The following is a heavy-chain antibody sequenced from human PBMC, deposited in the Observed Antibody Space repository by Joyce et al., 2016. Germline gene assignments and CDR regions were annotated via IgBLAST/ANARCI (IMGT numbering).Heavy chain of an antibody. CDR3: ARGRYYFDIHV. CDR1: GGTFSNYA. Sequence: QVQLVQSGAEVKKSGSSVKVSCKASGGTFSNYAISWVRQAPGQGLEWMGGIIPMVHTANYAQKFQGRVTITADESTSTAYMELSTLRFEDTAVYFCARGRYYFDIHVWGQGTTVTVSS. J-gene: IGHJ6*02. CDR2: IIPMVHTA. V-gene: IGHV1-69*12.